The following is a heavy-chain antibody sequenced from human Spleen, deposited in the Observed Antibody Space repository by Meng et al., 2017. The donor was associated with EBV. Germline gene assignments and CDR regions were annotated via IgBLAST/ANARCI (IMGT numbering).Heavy chain of an antibody. CDR3: ATIIVPATTMNY. D-gene: IGHD1-26*01. Sequence: GAGPGVGEPSQARSRAGAGCGGSSAGRGCSWAWVRQAPGEGLGWIGYVDRSGSTYYSPSLKSRASISVDRSKNHLSLKLSSVTAADTAFYYCATIIVPATTMNYWGPGTLVTVSS. CDR2: VDRSGST. CDR1: GGSSAGRGCS. J-gene: IGHJ4*02. V-gene: IGHV4-30-2*01.